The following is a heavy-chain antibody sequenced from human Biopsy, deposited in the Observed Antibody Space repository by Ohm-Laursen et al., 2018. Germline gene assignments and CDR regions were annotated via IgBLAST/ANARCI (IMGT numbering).Heavy chain of an antibody. CDR2: VYYTGST. CDR3: ARDRGYYSDRTVPGYFDL. CDR1: GDSISSYY. J-gene: IGHJ2*01. D-gene: IGHD3-22*01. V-gene: IGHV4-59*01. Sequence: TLSLTWTVSGDSISSYYWSWIRQPPGKGLQWIGYVYYTGSTDYNPSLQSRVTISVDTSKNHFSLRLRSVTPADTAIYYCARDRGYYSDRTVPGYFDLWGRGTLVTVSS.